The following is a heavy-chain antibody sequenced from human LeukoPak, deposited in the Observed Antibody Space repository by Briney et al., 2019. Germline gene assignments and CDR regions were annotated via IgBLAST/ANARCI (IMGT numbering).Heavy chain of an antibody. J-gene: IGHJ4*02. CDR1: GGSISSSYW. CDR3: AGLSSGSLLGNY. Sequence: SETLSLTCAVSGGSISSSYWWSWVRQPPGKGLEWIGEIYYSGSTNYNPSLKSRVTISVDTSKNQFSLKLSSVTAADTAVYYCAGLSSGSLLGNYWGQGTLVTVSS. CDR2: IYYSGST. V-gene: IGHV4-4*02. D-gene: IGHD6-19*01.